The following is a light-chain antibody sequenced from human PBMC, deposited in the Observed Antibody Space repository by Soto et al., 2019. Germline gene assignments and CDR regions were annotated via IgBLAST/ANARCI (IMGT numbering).Light chain of an antibody. J-gene: IGLJ7*01. CDR1: SSNIGSNY. V-gene: IGLV1-47*01. CDR2: RNN. CDR3: AAWDDSLSGDV. Sequence: QSVLTQPPSASGTPGQRVTISCSGSSSNIGSNYVYWYQQLPGTAPKLLIYRNNQRPSGVPDRFSGSKSGTSASLAISGLLSEDEADYYCAAWDDSLSGDVFGGGTQLTVL.